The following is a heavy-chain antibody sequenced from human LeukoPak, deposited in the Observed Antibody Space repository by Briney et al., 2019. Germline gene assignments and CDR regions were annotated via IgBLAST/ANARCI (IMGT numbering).Heavy chain of an antibody. CDR3: ARDLKISGYSYGLGY. Sequence: GGTLRLSCAASGFTFSSFWMHWVRQAPGKGLVWVSRINSDGSRTSYADSVKGRFTISRDNAKNTLYLQMNSLRAEDTAVYYCARDLKISGYSYGLGYWGQGTLVTVSS. D-gene: IGHD5-18*01. CDR2: INSDGSRT. J-gene: IGHJ4*02. CDR1: GFTFSSFW. V-gene: IGHV3-74*01.